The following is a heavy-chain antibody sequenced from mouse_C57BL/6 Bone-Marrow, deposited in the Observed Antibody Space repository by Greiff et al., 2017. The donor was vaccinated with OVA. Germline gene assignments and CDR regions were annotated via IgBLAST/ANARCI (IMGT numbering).Heavy chain of an antibody. Sequence: EVMLVESGGGLVQPGGSLSLSCAASGFTFTDYYMSWVRQPPGKALEWLGFIRNKANGYTTEYSASVKGRFTISRDNSQSILYLQMNALRAEDSATYYCASYVLPWYFDVWGTGTTVTVSS. V-gene: IGHV7-3*01. CDR2: IRNKANGYTT. CDR1: GFTFTDYY. J-gene: IGHJ1*03. CDR3: ASYVLPWYFDV.